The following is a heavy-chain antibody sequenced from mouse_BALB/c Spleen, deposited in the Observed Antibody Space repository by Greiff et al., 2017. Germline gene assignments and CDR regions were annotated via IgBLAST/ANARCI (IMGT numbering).Heavy chain of an antibody. J-gene: IGHJ4*01. CDR1: GYTFTSYW. D-gene: IGHD4-1*01. Sequence: VQLQQPGAELVKPGASVKLSCKASGYTFTSYWMHWVKQRPGQGLEWIGEINPSNGRTNYNEKFKSKATLTVDKSSSTAYMQLSSLTSEDSAVYYCAEVGPYAMDYWGQGTSVTVSS. CDR2: INPSNGRT. CDR3: AEVGPYAMDY. V-gene: IGHV1S81*02.